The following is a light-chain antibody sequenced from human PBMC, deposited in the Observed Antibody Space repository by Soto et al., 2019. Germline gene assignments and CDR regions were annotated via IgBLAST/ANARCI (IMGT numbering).Light chain of an antibody. CDR3: QQYNSYSST. CDR2: DAA. Sequence: DIQMTQSPSTLSASVGDRVTITCLASQSISSWLAWYQQKPGKAPKLLIYDAASLETGVLEKFSGSGSGTEFTLTVSSLQPYDFATYGSQQYNSYSSTFGQGTKM. J-gene: IGKJ1*01. V-gene: IGKV1-5*01. CDR1: QSISSW.